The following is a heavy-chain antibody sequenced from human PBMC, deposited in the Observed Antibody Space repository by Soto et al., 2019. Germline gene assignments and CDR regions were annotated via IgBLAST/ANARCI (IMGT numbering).Heavy chain of an antibody. Sequence: ASVKVSCKVSGYTLTELSMHWVRQAPGKGLEWMGGFDPEDGETIYAQKFQGRVTMTEDTSTDTAYMELSSLRSEDTAVYYCATGNQPKQLSAFDYWGQGTLVTVSS. CDR3: ATGNQPKQLSAFDY. CDR2: FDPEDGET. J-gene: IGHJ4*02. V-gene: IGHV1-24*01. D-gene: IGHD6-6*01. CDR1: GYTLTELS.